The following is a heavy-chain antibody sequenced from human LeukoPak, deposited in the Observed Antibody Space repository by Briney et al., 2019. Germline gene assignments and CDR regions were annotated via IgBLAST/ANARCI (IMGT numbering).Heavy chain of an antibody. V-gene: IGHV4-59*08. J-gene: IGHJ4*02. Sequence: KPSETLSLTCTVSGGSISSYYWSWIRQPPGKGLEWIAYIYYSGSTNYNPSLKSRVTISVDTSKNQFSLKLSSVTAADTAVYYCARRNRGSSGSYPFDYWGQGTLVTVSS. CDR2: IYYSGST. CDR3: ARRNRGSSGSYPFDY. D-gene: IGHD7-27*01. CDR1: GGSISSYY.